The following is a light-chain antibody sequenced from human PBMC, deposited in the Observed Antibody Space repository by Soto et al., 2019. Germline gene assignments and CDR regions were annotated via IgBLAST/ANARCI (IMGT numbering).Light chain of an antibody. Sequence: EIVMTQSPSSLSVSPGERVTLSCRAGQGVTTNFAWYQQKSGQSPRLLIYDVSTRATGIPPRFSGSGSGTDFTLTISSLEPEDSAVYYCQQRHMWPITSAQGARLEI. V-gene: IGKV3D-11*01. CDR1: QGVTTN. CDR2: DVS. CDR3: QQRHMWPIT. J-gene: IGKJ5*01.